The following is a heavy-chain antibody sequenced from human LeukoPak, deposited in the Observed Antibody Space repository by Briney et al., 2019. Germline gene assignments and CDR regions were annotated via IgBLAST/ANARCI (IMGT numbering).Heavy chain of an antibody. D-gene: IGHD6-19*01. Sequence: SETLSLTCAVYGGSFSGYYWSWIRQPPGKGLEWIGEINHSGSTNYNPSLKSRVTISVDTSKNQFSLKLSSVTAADTAVYYCARSIAVADNGDWFDPWGQGTLVTVSS. CDR3: ARSIAVADNGDWFDP. J-gene: IGHJ5*02. CDR2: INHSGST. CDR1: GGSFSGYY. V-gene: IGHV4-34*01.